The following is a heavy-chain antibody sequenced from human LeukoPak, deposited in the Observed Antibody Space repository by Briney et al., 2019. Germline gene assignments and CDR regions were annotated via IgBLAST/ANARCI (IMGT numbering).Heavy chain of an antibody. J-gene: IGHJ4*02. V-gene: IGHV4-31*03. CDR2: IYYSGST. Sequence: PSETLSLTCTVSGGSISSGGYYWSWIRQHPGKGLEWIGYIYYSGSTYYNPSLKSRVTISVDTSKNQFSLKLSSVTAADTAVYYCSCITMVRGVTHLYYFDYWGQGTLVTVSS. CDR3: SCITMVRGVTHLYYFDY. CDR1: GGSISSGGYY. D-gene: IGHD3-10*01.